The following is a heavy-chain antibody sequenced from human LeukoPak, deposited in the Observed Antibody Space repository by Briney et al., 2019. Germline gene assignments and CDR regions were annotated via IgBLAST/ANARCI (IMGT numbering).Heavy chain of an antibody. CDR3: ASRSINWYRGNNWFDP. CDR1: AFTFSSYW. D-gene: IGHD6-13*01. V-gene: IGHV3-74*01. CDR2: INTDGSST. J-gene: IGHJ5*02. Sequence: GGSLRLSCAASAFTFSSYWMHWVRQAPGKGLVWVSRINTDGSSTDYADSVKGRFTISRDNAKNTLYLQMNSLRVEDTAVYYCASRSINWYRGNNWFDPWGQGTLVTVSS.